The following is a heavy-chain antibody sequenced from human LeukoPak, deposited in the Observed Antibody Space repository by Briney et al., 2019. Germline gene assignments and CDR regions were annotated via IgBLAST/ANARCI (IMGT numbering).Heavy chain of an antibody. V-gene: IGHV1-18*01. CDR3: ARDGPDRYSSGYLYYFDY. D-gene: IGHD3-22*01. CDR2: ISAYNGNT. CDR1: GYTFSSYG. Sequence: ASVKVSCKASGYTFSSYGISWVRQAPGQGLEWMGWISAYNGNTNYVQKLQGRVTMTTDTSTSTAYMELRSLRSDDTAVYYCARDGPDRYSSGYLYYFDYWGQGTLVTVSS. J-gene: IGHJ4*02.